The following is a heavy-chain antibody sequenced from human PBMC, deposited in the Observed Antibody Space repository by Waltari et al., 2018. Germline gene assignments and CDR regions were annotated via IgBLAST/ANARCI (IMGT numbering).Heavy chain of an antibody. Sequence: EVQLVESGGGLVKPGGSLRLSCAASGFTFSSYSMNWVRQAPGNGLEWVSSISSSSSYIYYADSVKGRFTISRDNAKNSLYLQMNSLRAEDTAVYYCARWTTVTYYFDYWGQGTLVTVSS. V-gene: IGHV3-21*01. CDR1: GFTFSSYS. D-gene: IGHD4-4*01. CDR3: ARWTTVTYYFDY. CDR2: ISSSSSYI. J-gene: IGHJ4*02.